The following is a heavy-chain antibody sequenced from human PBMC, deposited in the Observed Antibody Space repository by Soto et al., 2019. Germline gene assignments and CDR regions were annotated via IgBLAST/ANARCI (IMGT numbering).Heavy chain of an antibody. V-gene: IGHV3-30*18. Sequence: GGSLRLSCAASGFTFSSYGMHWVRQAPGKGLEWVAVISYDGSNKYYADSVKGRFTISRDNSKNTLYLQMNSLRAEDTAVYYCAKESIAARNYYYYGMDVWGQGTTVTVSS. CDR1: GFTFSSYG. CDR2: ISYDGSNK. D-gene: IGHD6-6*01. CDR3: AKESIAARNYYYYGMDV. J-gene: IGHJ6*02.